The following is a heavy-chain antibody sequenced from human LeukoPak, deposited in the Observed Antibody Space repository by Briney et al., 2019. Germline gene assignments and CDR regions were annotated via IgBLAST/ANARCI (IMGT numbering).Heavy chain of an antibody. Sequence: SETLSLTCTVSGGSISSYYWSWIRQPPGKGLEWIGYIYYSGSTSYKPSLKSRVTISVDTSQNQFSLKLSSVTAADTAVYYCARDGYSGSDALWGQGTLVTVSS. D-gene: IGHD5-12*01. CDR3: ARDGYSGSDAL. V-gene: IGHV4-59*01. J-gene: IGHJ4*02. CDR1: GGSISSYY. CDR2: IYYSGST.